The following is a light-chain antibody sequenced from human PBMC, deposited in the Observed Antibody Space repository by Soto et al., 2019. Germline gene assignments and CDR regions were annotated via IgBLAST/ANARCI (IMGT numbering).Light chain of an antibody. J-gene: IGKJ2*01. CDR3: QQYGDSPYT. V-gene: IGKV3-20*01. Sequence: WKQSPDTLSLSPGQGATLSCRASQALPSTFLSWYQHNPGQAPRLLVYGASISATRNPDRFSGSGSGPDFPLTSSRLEPEDSAVYYCQQYGDSPYTFGRATKLEIK. CDR2: GAS. CDR1: QALPSTF.